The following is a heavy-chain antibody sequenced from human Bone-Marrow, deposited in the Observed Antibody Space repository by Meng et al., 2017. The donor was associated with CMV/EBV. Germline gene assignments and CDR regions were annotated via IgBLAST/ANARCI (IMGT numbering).Heavy chain of an antibody. CDR1: GFTFSGYT. CDR2: ISSSSDTI. CDR3: ASNLPAADY. Sequence: GGSLRLSCVASGFTFSGYTMNWVRQAPGKGLEWISYISSSSDTIYYADSVRGRFTISRDNAKNSLFLQMTSLRAEDTAVYFCASNLPAADYWGQRTLVTVSS. V-gene: IGHV3-48*04. D-gene: IGHD2-2*01. J-gene: IGHJ4*02.